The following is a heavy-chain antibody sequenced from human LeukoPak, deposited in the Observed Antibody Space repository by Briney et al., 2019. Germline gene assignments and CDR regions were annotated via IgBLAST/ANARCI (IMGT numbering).Heavy chain of an antibody. CDR2: VNHSGST. V-gene: IGHV4-34*01. CDR1: GESFSGYY. CDR3: ARRGVDMTSTIDY. D-gene: IGHD5-24*01. J-gene: IGHJ4*02. Sequence: SETLSLTCAAYGESFSGYYWTWIRQPPGKGLEWIGEVNHSGSTNSNSSLKSRVTISVDTSKNQFSLKLTSVTAADTAVYYCARRGVDMTSTIDYWSQGTLVTVSS.